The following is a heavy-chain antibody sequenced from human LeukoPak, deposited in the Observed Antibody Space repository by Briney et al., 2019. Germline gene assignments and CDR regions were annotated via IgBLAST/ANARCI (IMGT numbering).Heavy chain of an antibody. CDR2: ISSSTTI. CDR3: ARRSGIAVAGAFDY. Sequence: GGSLRLSCAASGLTFSSYSMNWVRQAPGKGLEWVSYISSSTTIYYADSVKGRFTISRDNSKNTLYLQMNSLRAEDTAVYYCARRSGIAVAGAFDYWGQGTLVTVSS. J-gene: IGHJ4*02. CDR1: GLTFSSYS. D-gene: IGHD6-19*01. V-gene: IGHV3-48*01.